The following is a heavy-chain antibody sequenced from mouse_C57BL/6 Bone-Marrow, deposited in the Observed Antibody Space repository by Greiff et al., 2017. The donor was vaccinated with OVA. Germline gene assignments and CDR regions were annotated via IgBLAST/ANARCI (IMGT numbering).Heavy chain of an antibody. V-gene: IGHV2-9-1*01. CDR3: ARSSYYYGSSYPYYAMDY. J-gene: IGHJ4*01. Sequence: VMLVESGPGLVAPSQSLSITCTVSGFSLTSYAISWVRQPPGKGLEWLGVIWTGGGTNYNSALKSRLSISKDNSKSQVFLKMNSLQTDDTARYYCARSSYYYGSSYPYYAMDYWGQGTSVTVSS. D-gene: IGHD1-1*01. CDR2: IWTGGGT. CDR1: GFSLTSYA.